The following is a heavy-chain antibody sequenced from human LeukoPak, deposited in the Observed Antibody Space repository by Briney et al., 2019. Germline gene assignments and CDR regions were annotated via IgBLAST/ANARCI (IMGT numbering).Heavy chain of an antibody. CDR1: GFTVSSNY. CDR3: ASRATVTTDRFWFDP. CDR2: IYSGGST. V-gene: IGHV3-53*01. Sequence: PGGSLRLSCAASGFTVSSNYMSWVRQAPGKGLKWVLVIYSGGSTYYADSVKGRFTISRDNSKNTLYLQMNSLRAEDTAVYYCASRATVTTDRFWFDPWGQGTLVTVSS. D-gene: IGHD4-11*01. J-gene: IGHJ5*02.